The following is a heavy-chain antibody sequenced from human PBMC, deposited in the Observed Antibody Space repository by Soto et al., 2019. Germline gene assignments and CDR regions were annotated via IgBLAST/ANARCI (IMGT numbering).Heavy chain of an antibody. Sequence: QVQLVQSGAEVKKPGSSVKVSCKASGGTFSSYPISWGRQAPGQGLEWMGGLIPIFGTANSAQKFQGRVMITEAESTSTAYMEMSSLTSDDTDVDYCALNLPAAGYYYGIDVCGRGNTFSV. CDR1: GGTFSSYP. D-gene: IGHD2-2*01. V-gene: IGHV1-69*12. CDR2: LIPIFGTA. CDR3: ALNLPAAGYYYGIDV. J-gene: IGHJ6*02.